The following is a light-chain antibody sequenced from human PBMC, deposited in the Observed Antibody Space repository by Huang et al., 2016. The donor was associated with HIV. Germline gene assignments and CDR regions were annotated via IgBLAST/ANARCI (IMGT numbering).Light chain of an antibody. V-gene: IGKV4-1*01. J-gene: IGKJ2*01. CDR1: QIVLYSTNNKNY. CDR3: QQYYTTPQT. Sequence: MVMTQSPDFLVVLLVERATNNGNSSQIVLYSTNNKNYLAWYQKKPGQPPKLLIYWASTRESGVPDRFSGSGSGTDFTLTISSLQAEDVAVYYCQQYYTTPQTFGQGTKLEIK. CDR2: WAS.